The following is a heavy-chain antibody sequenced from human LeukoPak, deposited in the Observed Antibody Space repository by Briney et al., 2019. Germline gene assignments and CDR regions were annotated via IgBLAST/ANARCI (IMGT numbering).Heavy chain of an antibody. J-gene: IGHJ4*02. CDR1: GFTFSSHW. CDR2: IKQDGSEK. Sequence: GGSLRLSCAASGFTFSSHWMSWVRQAPGKGLEWVANIKQDGSEKYYVDSVKGRFTISRDNAKNSLYLQMNSLRAEDTAVYYCARDLDGALDYWGQGTLVTVSS. CDR3: ARDLDGALDY. V-gene: IGHV3-7*01. D-gene: IGHD3-16*01.